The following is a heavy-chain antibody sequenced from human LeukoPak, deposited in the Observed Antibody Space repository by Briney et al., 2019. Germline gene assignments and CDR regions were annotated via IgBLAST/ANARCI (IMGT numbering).Heavy chain of an antibody. CDR1: GYTFTGYY. CDR2: INPNSGGT. V-gene: IGHV1-2*02. D-gene: IGHD5-18*01. CDR3: ARGSFSADAPLVLDYFHH. J-gene: IGHJ1*01. Sequence: AASVKVSCKASGYTFTGYYIHWVRQAPGQGLEWMGWINPNSGGTNYAQKFQGRVTMTRDTSISTAYMELSRLRADDTAVYYCARGSFSADAPLVLDYFHHRGQGTLVTDSS.